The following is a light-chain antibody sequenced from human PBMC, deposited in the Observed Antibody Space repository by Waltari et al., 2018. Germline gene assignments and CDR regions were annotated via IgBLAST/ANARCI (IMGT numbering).Light chain of an antibody. CDR1: QSVRRS. V-gene: IGKV3-20*01. J-gene: IGKJ1*01. CDR2: GAS. Sequence: EIVLTQSPGTLSLSPGERATLSCRASQSVRRSLAWYQKKPGQAPRLLIYGASSRATGVPDRFSGSGSGTDFSLTISRLEPEDFAVYYCQHYVRLPVSFGQGTKVEIK. CDR3: QHYVRLPVS.